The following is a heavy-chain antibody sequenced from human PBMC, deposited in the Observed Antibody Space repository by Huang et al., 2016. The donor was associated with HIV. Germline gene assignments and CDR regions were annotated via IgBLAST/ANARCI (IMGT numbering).Heavy chain of an antibody. V-gene: IGHV1-8*01. CDR1: GYTFTDYD. Sequence: QVQLVQSGAEVKKPGASVRVSCKASGYTFTDYDVHWVRQASGQGLEWMGWMNPKRGDTGYAQKFQARVTMTRNTSISTAYMELSSLRSDDTAMYYCATPRVGWVEDAFDIWGQGTMITVSS. D-gene: IGHD2-15*01. J-gene: IGHJ3*02. CDR3: ATPRVGWVEDAFDI. CDR2: MNPKRGDT.